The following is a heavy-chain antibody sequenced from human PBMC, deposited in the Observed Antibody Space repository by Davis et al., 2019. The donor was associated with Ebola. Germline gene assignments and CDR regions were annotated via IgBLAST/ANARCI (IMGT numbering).Heavy chain of an antibody. CDR3: ARSQYLDY. J-gene: IGHJ4*02. CDR2: VSGSGGST. Sequence: GESLKISCAASGFTFSNHAMSWVRQAPGKGLEWVSGVSGSGGSTYYADSVKGRFTISRDNSKNTLYLQMNSLRAEDTAVYYCARSQYLDYWGQGTLVTVSS. D-gene: IGHD4-11*01. CDR1: GFTFSNHA. V-gene: IGHV3-23*01.